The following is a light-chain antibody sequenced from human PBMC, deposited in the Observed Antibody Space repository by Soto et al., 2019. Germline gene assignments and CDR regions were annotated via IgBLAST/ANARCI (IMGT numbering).Light chain of an antibody. J-gene: IGKJ4*01. CDR1: QTINNW. CDR2: KAS. CDR3: QQYNTYSS. Sequence: DIHMTQSPSTLSASVGDRVAITCRASQTINNWLAWYQQKPGRAPKLLIYKASSLQIGVPSRFSGSGSGTEFTLTISSLQPDDFATYYCQQYNTYSSFGGGTKVDIK. V-gene: IGKV1-5*03.